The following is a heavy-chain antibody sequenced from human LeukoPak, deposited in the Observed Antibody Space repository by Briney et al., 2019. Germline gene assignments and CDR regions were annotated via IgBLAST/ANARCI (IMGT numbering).Heavy chain of an antibody. J-gene: IGHJ4*02. V-gene: IGHV4-39*01. CDR3: ARYVGANPFDY. CDR2: IYYIGRT. CDR1: GGSISSSSHY. D-gene: IGHD1-26*01. Sequence: SETLSLICTVSGGSISSSSHYWGWILQPPGKGLEWIGTIYYIGRTYYNASLRSRITISVDTSKNQFSLKMSSVTAADTAAYYCARYVGANPFDYWGQGTLVTVSS.